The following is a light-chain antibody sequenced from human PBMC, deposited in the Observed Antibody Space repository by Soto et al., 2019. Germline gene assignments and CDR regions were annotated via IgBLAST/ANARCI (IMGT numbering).Light chain of an antibody. Sequence: QSVLTQPPSVSGAPGQRVTISCTGSSCNIGAGYDVHWYQQLPETAPKRLIYGNSNRPSGVPDRFSGSKSGTSASLAITGLQDDDEADYYCQSYASSLSGLIFGGGTKVTVL. J-gene: IGLJ2*01. CDR2: GNS. V-gene: IGLV1-40*01. CDR3: QSYASSLSGLI. CDR1: SCNIGAGYD.